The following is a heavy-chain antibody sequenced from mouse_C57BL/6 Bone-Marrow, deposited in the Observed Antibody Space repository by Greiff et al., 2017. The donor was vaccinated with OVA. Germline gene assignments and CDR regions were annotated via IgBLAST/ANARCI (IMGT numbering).Heavy chain of an antibody. CDR3: ARLYYGSRDY. D-gene: IGHD1-1*01. Sequence: QVQLQQPGAELVRPGSSVKLSCKASGYTFTSYWMDWVKQRPGQGLEWIGNIYPSDSETHYNQKFKDKATLTVDKSSSTAYMQLSSLTSEDSAVYYCARLYYGSRDYWGQGTTLTVSS. CDR2: IYPSDSET. V-gene: IGHV1-61*01. J-gene: IGHJ2*01. CDR1: GYTFTSYW.